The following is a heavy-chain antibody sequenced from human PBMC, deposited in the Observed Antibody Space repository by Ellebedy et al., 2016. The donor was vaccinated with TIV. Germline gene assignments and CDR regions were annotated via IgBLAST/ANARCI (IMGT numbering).Heavy chain of an antibody. Sequence: PGGSLRLSCAASGFTFSSYAMSWVRQAPGKGLEWVASVGVSGDNTYYADSVKGRFTISRDNSKNILYLQMDSLRDEDSAIYYCVKDRYGSSWNTAENFQHWGQGTLLTVSS. D-gene: IGHD6-13*01. V-gene: IGHV3-23*01. CDR2: VGVSGDNT. CDR3: VKDRYGSSWNTAENFQH. J-gene: IGHJ1*01. CDR1: GFTFSSYA.